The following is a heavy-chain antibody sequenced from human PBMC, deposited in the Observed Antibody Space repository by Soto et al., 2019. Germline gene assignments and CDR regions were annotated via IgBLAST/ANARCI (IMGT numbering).Heavy chain of an antibody. V-gene: IGHV3-23*01. CDR1: GFTFSNYA. CDR2: ISGSGGST. D-gene: IGHD5-18*01. Sequence: EVQLLESGGGLVQPGGSLRLSCAASGFTFSNYAMSWVRQAPGKGLEWVSAISGSGGSTYYADSVKGRFTISRDNSKNQLYLQMNSLRAEDTAVYYCAKDPGRGYSYGYDYYYYGMDVWGQGTTVTVSS. J-gene: IGHJ6*02. CDR3: AKDPGRGYSYGYDYYYYGMDV.